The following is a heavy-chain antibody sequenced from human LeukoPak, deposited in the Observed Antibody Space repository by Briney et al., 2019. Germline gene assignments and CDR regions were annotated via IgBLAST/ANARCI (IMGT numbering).Heavy chain of an antibody. CDR3: ARDQEGFDY. CDR2: IYPRDGST. J-gene: IGHJ4*02. CDR1: GYTFTNNY. V-gene: IGHV1-46*01. Sequence: RASVKVSCKASGYTFTNNYLHWVRQAPGQGLEWMGMIYPRDGSTSYAQNFQGRVTVTRDTSTTTVHTELRGLRSEDTAVYYCARDQEGFDYWGQGTVVTVSS.